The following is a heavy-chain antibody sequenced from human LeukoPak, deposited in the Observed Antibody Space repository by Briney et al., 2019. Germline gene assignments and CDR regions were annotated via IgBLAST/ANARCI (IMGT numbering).Heavy chain of an antibody. Sequence: GGSLRLSCAASGFTVSSNYMSWVHQAPGKGLEWVSVIYSGGRTYYADSVKGRFTISRDNAKNSLYLQMNSLRAEDTAIYYCARAGFLITFGGVISWGQGTLVTVSS. CDR2: IYSGGRT. V-gene: IGHV3-53*01. J-gene: IGHJ5*02. CDR3: ARAGFLITFGGVIS. D-gene: IGHD3-16*02. CDR1: GFTVSSNY.